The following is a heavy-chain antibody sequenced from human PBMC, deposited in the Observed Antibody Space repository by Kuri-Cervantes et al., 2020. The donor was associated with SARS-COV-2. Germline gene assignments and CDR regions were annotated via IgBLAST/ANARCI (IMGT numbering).Heavy chain of an antibody. J-gene: IGHJ6*03. D-gene: IGHD6-13*01. Sequence: GESLKISCAASGFTFSSYAMSWVRQAPGKGLEWVSAISGSGGSTYYADSVKGRFTISRDNSKNTLYLQMNGLRAEDTAVYYCARTSGYSSSWSLYYYYYMDVWGKGTTVTVSS. V-gene: IGHV3-23*01. CDR3: ARTSGYSSSWSLYYYYYMDV. CDR1: GFTFSSYA. CDR2: ISGSGGST.